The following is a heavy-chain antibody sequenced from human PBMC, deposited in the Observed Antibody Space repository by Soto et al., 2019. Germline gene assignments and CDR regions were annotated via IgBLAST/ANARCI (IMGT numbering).Heavy chain of an antibody. V-gene: IGHV4-34*01. CDR1: GGSFSGYY. D-gene: IGHD2-21*02. CDR3: ARADRTLVTSYSLDV. J-gene: IGHJ6*02. CDR2: INHSGTI. Sequence: SETLSLTCAVYGGSFSGYYWTWIRQPPGKGLEWIGEINHSGTINFNPSLKSRLTISLDTSKKHFSLKLSSVTDADTAAYYCARADRTLVTSYSLDVRGQGTTVTV.